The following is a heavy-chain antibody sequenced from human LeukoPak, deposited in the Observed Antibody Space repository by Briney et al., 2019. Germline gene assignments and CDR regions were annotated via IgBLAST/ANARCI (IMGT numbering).Heavy chain of an antibody. CDR2: IYYSGST. Sequence: SETLSLTCTVSGGSISSSSYYWGWIRQPPGKGLEWIGSIYYSGSTYYNPSLKSRVTISVDTSKNQFSLKLSSVTAADTAVYYCARTQEHGSSTGCFDYWGQGTLVTVSS. D-gene: IGHD2-2*01. J-gene: IGHJ4*02. V-gene: IGHV4-39*01. CDR3: ARTQEHGSSTGCFDY. CDR1: GGSISSSSYY.